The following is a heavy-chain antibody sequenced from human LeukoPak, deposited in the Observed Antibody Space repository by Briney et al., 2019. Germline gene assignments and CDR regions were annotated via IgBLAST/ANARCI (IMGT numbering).Heavy chain of an antibody. D-gene: IGHD2-2*01. CDR2: IIPIFGTA. J-gene: IGHJ5*02. CDR1: GGTFSSYA. V-gene: IGHV1-69*01. CDR3: ARGPYCSSTSCYLGWFDP. Sequence: SVKVSCKASGGTFSSYAISWVRQAPGQGLEWMGGIIPIFGTANYAQKFQGRVTITADESTSTAYMELSSLRSEDTAVYYCARGPYCSSTSCYLGWFDPWGQGTLATVSS.